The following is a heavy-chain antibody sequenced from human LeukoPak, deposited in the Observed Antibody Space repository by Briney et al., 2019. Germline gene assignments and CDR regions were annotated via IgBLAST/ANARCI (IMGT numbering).Heavy chain of an antibody. CDR1: GGSVSSGSYY. V-gene: IGHV4-61*01. Sequence: PSETLSFTCTVSGGSVSSGSYYWSWIRQPPGKGLEWIGYIYYSGSTNYNPSLKSRVTISVDTSKNQFSLKLSSVTAADTAVYYCARGESSYGVWFDPWGQGTLVTVSS. D-gene: IGHD1-26*01. CDR2: IYYSGST. CDR3: ARGESSYGVWFDP. J-gene: IGHJ5*02.